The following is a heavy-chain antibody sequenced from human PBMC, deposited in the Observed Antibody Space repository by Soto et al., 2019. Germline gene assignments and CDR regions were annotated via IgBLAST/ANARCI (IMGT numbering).Heavy chain of an antibody. Sequence: GESLKISCKGSGYSFTSYWIGWVRQMPGKGLEWMGIIYPGDSDTRYSPSFQGQVTISADKSISTAYLQWSALKASDTAMYYCARSAYYYDSSGYFVDYWGQGTLVTVSS. CDR1: GYSFTSYW. D-gene: IGHD3-22*01. CDR3: ARSAYYYDSSGYFVDY. J-gene: IGHJ4*02. V-gene: IGHV5-51*01. CDR2: IYPGDSDT.